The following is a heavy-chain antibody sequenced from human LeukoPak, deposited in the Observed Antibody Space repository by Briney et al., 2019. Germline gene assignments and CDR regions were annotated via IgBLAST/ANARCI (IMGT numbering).Heavy chain of an antibody. CDR1: GYTFTSYD. CDR2: MNPNSGNT. J-gene: IGHJ5*02. D-gene: IGHD3-22*01. Sequence: GASVKVSCKASGYTFTSYDINWVRQATGQGLEWMGWMNPNSGNTGHAQKFQGRVTMTRNTSISTAYMELSSLKIEDTAVYYCSIDRGHTMIGSYFDPWGQGTLVSVSS. V-gene: IGHV1-8*01. CDR3: SIDRGHTMIGSYFDP.